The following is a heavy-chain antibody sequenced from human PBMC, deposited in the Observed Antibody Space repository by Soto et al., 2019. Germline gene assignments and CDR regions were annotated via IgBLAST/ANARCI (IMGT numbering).Heavy chain of an antibody. CDR2: IFWDDDK. CDR1: GFSLSTSGVG. V-gene: IGHV2-5*02. Sequence: QITLKESGPTLVKPTQTLTLTCTFSGFSLSTSGVGVGWIRQPPGKALEWLAIIFWDDDKRYSPSLRSRLTITKDTSKNQVVHTMSNMDAIDIATYYCAHRTYCSGGSCYDYWGQGTLVTVSS. CDR3: AHRTYCSGGSCYDY. J-gene: IGHJ4*02. D-gene: IGHD2-15*01.